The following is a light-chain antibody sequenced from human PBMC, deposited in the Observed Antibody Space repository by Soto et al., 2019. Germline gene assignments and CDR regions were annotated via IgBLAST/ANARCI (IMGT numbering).Light chain of an antibody. CDR1: QGISNY. V-gene: IGKV1-27*01. Sequence: DIQMTQSPSSLSASVGDRVTITCRASQGISNYLAWYQKKPGKVPKLLIYAASTLQSGVPSRFSGSGSGTDFTLTISSLQPEDVATYYCQKYNSAPRTYCQGTKVEIK. CDR3: QKYNSAPRT. J-gene: IGKJ1*01. CDR2: AAS.